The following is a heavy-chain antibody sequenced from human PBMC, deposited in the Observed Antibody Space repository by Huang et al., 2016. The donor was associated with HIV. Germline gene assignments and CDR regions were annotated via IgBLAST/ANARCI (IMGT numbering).Heavy chain of an antibody. CDR2: SNPIFGTA. Sequence: QVQLVQSGAEVKKPGSSVKVPCKGSGGTFSSYAISWVRQAPGQGLKWMGGSNPIFGTANDGQKFQSRVTMTADESTRTAYMELSSLRAEDTAVYYCARVMVRGEPDYWGQGTLVTVSS. CDR1: GGTFSSYA. J-gene: IGHJ4*02. CDR3: ARVMVRGEPDY. V-gene: IGHV1-69*01. D-gene: IGHD3-10*01.